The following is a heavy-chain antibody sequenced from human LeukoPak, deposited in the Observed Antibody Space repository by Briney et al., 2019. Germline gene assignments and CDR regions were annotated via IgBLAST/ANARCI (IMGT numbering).Heavy chain of an antibody. J-gene: IGHJ4*02. Sequence: ASVKVSCKASGYTFTSYDINWVRQATGQGLEWMGWMNPNSGNTGYAQKFQGRVTMTRNTSISTAYMELSSLRSEDTAVYYCARMLYCSGGSCPDWGQGTLVTVSS. CDR2: MNPNSGNT. D-gene: IGHD2-15*01. CDR3: ARMLYCSGGSCPD. CDR1: GYTFTSYD. V-gene: IGHV1-8*01.